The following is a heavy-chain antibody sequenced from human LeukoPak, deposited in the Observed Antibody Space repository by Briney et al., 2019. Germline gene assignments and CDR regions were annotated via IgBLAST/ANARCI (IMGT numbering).Heavy chain of an antibody. CDR1: EYSFTNCW. J-gene: IGHJ5*02. V-gene: IGHV5-51*01. D-gene: IGHD1-14*01. CDR3: ARQNREDATGRKFDP. CDR2: IYPENSYV. Sequence: NAGESLKISCKGSEYSFTNCWIGWVRQKPGRGLEWMGLIYPENSYVRYSPSHQGQVIISVDKSISTAYLQWNNLKASDTAMYYCARQNREDATGRKFDPWGQGTLVIVSS.